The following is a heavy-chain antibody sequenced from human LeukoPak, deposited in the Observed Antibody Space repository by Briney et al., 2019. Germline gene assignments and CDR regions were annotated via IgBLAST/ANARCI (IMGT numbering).Heavy chain of an antibody. D-gene: IGHD6-19*01. V-gene: IGHV4-39*07. CDR1: GGSISSSSYY. CDR2: IYYSGST. CDR3: ARDGGIAVAADY. J-gene: IGHJ4*02. Sequence: SETLSLACTVSGGSISSSSYYWGWIRQPPGKGLEWIGSIYYSGSTYYNPSLKSRVTISVDTSKNQFSLKLSSVTAVDTAVYYCARDGGIAVAADYWGQGTLVTVSS.